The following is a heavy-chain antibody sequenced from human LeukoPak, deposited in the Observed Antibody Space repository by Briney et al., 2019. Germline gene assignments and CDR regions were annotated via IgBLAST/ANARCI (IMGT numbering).Heavy chain of an antibody. CDR3: ARGVVGSRYYGMDV. CDR1: GGSFSGYY. CDR2: INHSGST. J-gene: IGHJ6*02. V-gene: IGHV4-34*01. Sequence: SETLSLTCAVYGGSFSGYYWSWIRQPPGKGLEWIGEINHSGSTNYNPSLKSRVTISVDTSKNQFSLKLSSVTAADTAVYYCARGVVGSRYYGMDVWGQGTTVTVSS. D-gene: IGHD6-13*01.